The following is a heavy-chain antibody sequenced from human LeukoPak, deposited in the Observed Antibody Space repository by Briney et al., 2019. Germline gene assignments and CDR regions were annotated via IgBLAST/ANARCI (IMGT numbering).Heavy chain of an antibody. V-gene: IGHV3-23*01. CDR1: GFTFSSYG. J-gene: IGHJ1*01. D-gene: IGHD3-10*01. CDR2: ITGTGGST. CDR3: AKDYYASGSYYRDYFQH. Sequence: GGSLRLSWAASGFTFSSYGMSWVRQAPGKVLEWVSTITGTGGSTYYADSVKGRFTISRDNSKNTLYLQMNSLRAEDTAVYYCAKDYYASGSYYRDYFQHWGQGTLVTVSS.